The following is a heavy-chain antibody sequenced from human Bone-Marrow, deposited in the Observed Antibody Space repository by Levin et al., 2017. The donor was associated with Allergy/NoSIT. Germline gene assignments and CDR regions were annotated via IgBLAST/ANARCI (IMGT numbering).Heavy chain of an antibody. Sequence: GESLKISCAASGFTFSDYAMHWVRQAPGQGLEWVSSINSGSTDIYYADSLKGRFTISRDNAENSLYLQMNGLRAGDTAVYYCARDRTYGILRNYGMDVWGQGTTVTVSS. V-gene: IGHV3-21*01. CDR3: ARDRTYGILRNYGMDV. D-gene: IGHD3-9*01. J-gene: IGHJ6*02. CDR2: INSGSTDI. CDR1: GFTFSDYA.